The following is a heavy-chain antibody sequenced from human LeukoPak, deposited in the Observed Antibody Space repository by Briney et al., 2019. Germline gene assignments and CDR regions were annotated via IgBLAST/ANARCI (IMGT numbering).Heavy chain of an antibody. CDR3: ARWGGGFDY. CDR1: GFTFSSYW. D-gene: IGHD3-16*01. Sequence: GRSLRLSCAASGFTFSSYWMSWVRQAPGKRLEWVANIKQDGSEKYYVDSVKGRFTISRDNAKNSLYLHVDSLRGEDAAVYYCARWGGGFDYWGQGTLVTVSS. J-gene: IGHJ4*02. V-gene: IGHV3-7*04. CDR2: IKQDGSEK.